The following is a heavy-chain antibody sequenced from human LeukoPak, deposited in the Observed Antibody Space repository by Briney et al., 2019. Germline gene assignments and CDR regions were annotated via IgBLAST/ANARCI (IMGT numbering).Heavy chain of an antibody. V-gene: IGHV3-15*01. CDR2: IKSKTDGGTT. CDR1: GFTFSNAW. CDR3: TTELGYCSSTSCPIKRGYFDY. D-gene: IGHD2-2*03. J-gene: IGHJ4*02. Sequence: PGGSLRLSCAASGFTFSNAWMSWVRQAPGKGLEWVGRIKSKTDGGTTDYAAPVKGRFTISRDDSKNTLYLQMNSLKTEDTAVYYCTTELGYCSSTSCPIKRGYFDYLGQGTLVTVSS.